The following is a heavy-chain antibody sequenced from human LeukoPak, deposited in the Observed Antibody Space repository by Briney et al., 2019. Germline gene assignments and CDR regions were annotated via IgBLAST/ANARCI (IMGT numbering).Heavy chain of an antibody. CDR2: INSDGSST. Sequence: GVSLRLSCAASGFTFSSYWMHWVRQAPGKGLVWVSRINSDGSSTSYADSVKGRFTISRDNSRNTLHLQMNSLRAEDTALYYCAKDSGVPRSDYWGQGTLVTVSA. CDR3: AKDSGVPRSDY. V-gene: IGHV3-74*01. CDR1: GFTFSSYW. D-gene: IGHD3-10*01. J-gene: IGHJ4*02.